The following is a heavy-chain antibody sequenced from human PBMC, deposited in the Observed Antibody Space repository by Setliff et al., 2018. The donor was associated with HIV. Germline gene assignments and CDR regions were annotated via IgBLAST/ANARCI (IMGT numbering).Heavy chain of an antibody. J-gene: IGHJ4*02. CDR1: GFTFSSYE. CDR3: ARGAYGSGSYEINF. V-gene: IGHV3-48*03. D-gene: IGHD3-10*01. Sequence: GGSLRLSCTASGFTFSSYEMNWVRQAPGKGLEWVSYVSSSAKTIYYVDSVKGRFTISRDNAQNSLYLQMNSLRAEDTAVYYCARGAYGSGSYEINFWGQGTLVTSPQ. CDR2: VSSSAKTI.